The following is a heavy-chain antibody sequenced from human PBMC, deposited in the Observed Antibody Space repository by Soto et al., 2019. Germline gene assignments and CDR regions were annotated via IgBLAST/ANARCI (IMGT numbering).Heavy chain of an antibody. J-gene: IGHJ3*02. CDR2: ISGSGKST. CDR3: VKDFIVGATAPVDAFDI. D-gene: IGHD1-26*01. CDR1: TFTFSSYA. Sequence: GGSLRLSCAASTFTFSSYAMSWVRQAPGKGLEWVSGISGSGKSTFYADSVKGRFTISRDNTKNTLEMQMNSLRAEDTAVYYCVKDFIVGATAPVDAFDIWGQGTMVTVSS. V-gene: IGHV3-23*01.